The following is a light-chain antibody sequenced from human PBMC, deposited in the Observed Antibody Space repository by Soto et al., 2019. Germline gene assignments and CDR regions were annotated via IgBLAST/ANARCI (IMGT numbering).Light chain of an antibody. CDR3: QQYNSYSIT. CDR2: DAS. Sequence: IQMTQSHTTLSASVGDRVTITCRASQSISSWLAWYQQKPGKAPKLLIYDASSLESGVPSRFSGSGSGTEFTLTISSLQPDDFATYYCQQYNSYSITFGQGTRLEI. CDR1: QSISSW. J-gene: IGKJ5*01. V-gene: IGKV1-5*01.